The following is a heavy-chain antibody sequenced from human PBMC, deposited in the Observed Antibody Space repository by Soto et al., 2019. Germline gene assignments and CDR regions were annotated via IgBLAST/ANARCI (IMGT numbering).Heavy chain of an antibody. Sequence: GESLKISCKGSGYSFTSYWIGWVRQMPGKGLEWMGIIYPGDSDTRYSPSFQGQVTISADKSISTAYLQWSSLKASDTAMYYCATSRIAVAGNYYYHGMDVWGQGTTVTVSS. J-gene: IGHJ6*02. CDR3: ATSRIAVAGNYYYHGMDV. D-gene: IGHD6-19*01. V-gene: IGHV5-51*01. CDR1: GYSFTSYW. CDR2: IYPGDSDT.